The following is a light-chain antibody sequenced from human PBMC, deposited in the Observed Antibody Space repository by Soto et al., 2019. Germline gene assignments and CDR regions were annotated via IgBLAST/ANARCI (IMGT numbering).Light chain of an antibody. Sequence: DIVMTQSPDSLAVSLGERATISCKSSQSVLYTSNNKNYLAWYQQKPGQAPKLIIYWASTRETGVPDRFSGSGSGTDFTLTSTSLQAEDVAVYYCQQYYTPATFGQGTKVEIK. CDR2: WAS. CDR1: QSVLYTSNNKNY. J-gene: IGKJ1*01. CDR3: QQYYTPAT. V-gene: IGKV4-1*01.